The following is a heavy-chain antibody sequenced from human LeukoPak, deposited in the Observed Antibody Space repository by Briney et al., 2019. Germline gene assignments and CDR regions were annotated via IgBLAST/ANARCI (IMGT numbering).Heavy chain of an antibody. Sequence: ASVKVSCKASGYIFTSYYLHWVRQAPGQGLEWMGIINPSGGSTSYAQKFQGRVTMTRDTSTSTVYMELSSLRSEDTAVYYCARADMVRRLILSFDYWGQGTLVTVPS. D-gene: IGHD3-10*01. V-gene: IGHV1-46*01. CDR2: INPSGGST. J-gene: IGHJ4*02. CDR3: ARADMVRRLILSFDY. CDR1: GYIFTSYY.